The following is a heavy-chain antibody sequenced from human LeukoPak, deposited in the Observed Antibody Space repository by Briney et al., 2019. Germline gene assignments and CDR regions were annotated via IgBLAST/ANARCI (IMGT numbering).Heavy chain of an antibody. J-gene: IGHJ5*02. D-gene: IGHD3-9*01. CDR2: IYPKSGGT. Sequence: ASVKVSFKASGYTFADYYIHWVRQAPGQGLEWMGWIYPKSGGTNSAQKFQGRVTMTRDTSISTAYMELSRLKFDDTAVYYCARVSTSGYRDWLDPWGQGTLVTVSS. CDR1: GYTFADYY. CDR3: ARVSTSGYRDWLDP. V-gene: IGHV1-2*02.